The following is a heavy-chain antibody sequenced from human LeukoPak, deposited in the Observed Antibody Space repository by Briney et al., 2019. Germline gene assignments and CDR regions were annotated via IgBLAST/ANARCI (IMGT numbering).Heavy chain of an antibody. CDR1: GFTFSSYA. V-gene: IGHV3-23*01. J-gene: IGHJ4*02. CDR3: AKRKYYYDSSGSLDY. D-gene: IGHD3-22*01. Sequence: GGSLGLSCAASGFTFSSYAMSWVRQAPGKGLEWVSAISGSGGSTYYADSVKGRFTISRDNSKNTLYLQMNSLRAEDTAVYYCAKRKYYYDSSGSLDYWGQGTLVTVSS. CDR2: ISGSGGST.